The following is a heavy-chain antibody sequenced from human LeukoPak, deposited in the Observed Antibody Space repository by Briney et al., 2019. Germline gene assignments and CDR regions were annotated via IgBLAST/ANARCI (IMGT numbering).Heavy chain of an antibody. V-gene: IGHV1-2*02. CDR2: INRNSGGT. D-gene: IGHD3-3*01. J-gene: IGHJ6*03. CDR1: GYTFTGYY. CDR3: ARNSGDFWSGYFSGVYYYYMDV. Sequence: VASVKVSCKASGYTFTGYYMHWVRQAPGQGIEWMGWINRNSGGTNYAQKFQGRVTMTRDTSISTAYMELSRLRSDDTAVYYCARNSGDFWSGYFSGVYYYYMDVWGKGTTVTVSS.